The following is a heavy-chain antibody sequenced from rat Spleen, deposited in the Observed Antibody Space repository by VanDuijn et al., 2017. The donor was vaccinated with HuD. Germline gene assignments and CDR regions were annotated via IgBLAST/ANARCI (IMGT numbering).Heavy chain of an antibody. CDR3: ARHLTTPFDY. CDR2: VWASGTT. J-gene: IGHJ2*01. CDR1: GFSLTSSG. V-gene: IGHV2-72*01. D-gene: IGHD1-10*01. Sequence: QVQLRESGPGLMQPSETLSLTCTVSGFSLTSSGVGWVRQSLGKDLVWLGTVWASGTTYYNSAVQSRLSISRDTSKSQVFLEMNSLQPEDTGTYYCARHLTTPFDYWGHGVMVTVSS.